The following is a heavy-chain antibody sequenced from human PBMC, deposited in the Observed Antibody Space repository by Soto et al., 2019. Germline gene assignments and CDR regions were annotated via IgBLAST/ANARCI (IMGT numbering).Heavy chain of an antibody. D-gene: IGHD6-19*01. CDR3: ANLAVADLDY. CDR1: GFTFSSYG. J-gene: IGHJ4*02. CDR2: ISYDGSNK. Sequence: QVQLVESGGGVVQPGRSLRLSCAASGFTFSSYGMHWVRQAPGKGLEWVAVISYDGSNKYYADSVKGRFTISRDNSKNTLYLQMNSLRAEDTAVYYCANLAVADLDYWGQGTLVTVSS. V-gene: IGHV3-30*18.